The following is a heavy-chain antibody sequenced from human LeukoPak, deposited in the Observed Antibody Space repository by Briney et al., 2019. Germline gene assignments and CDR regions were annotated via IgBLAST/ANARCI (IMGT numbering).Heavy chain of an antibody. CDR2: IYTSGST. Sequence: PSQTLSLTCTVSGGSISSYYWSWIRQPAGKGLEWIGRIYTSGSTNYNPSLKSRVTMSVDTPKNQFSLKLSSVTAADTAVDYCARGGGYNWFDPWGQGTLVTVSS. D-gene: IGHD3-16*01. CDR1: GGSISSYY. CDR3: ARGGGYNWFDP. V-gene: IGHV4-4*07. J-gene: IGHJ5*02.